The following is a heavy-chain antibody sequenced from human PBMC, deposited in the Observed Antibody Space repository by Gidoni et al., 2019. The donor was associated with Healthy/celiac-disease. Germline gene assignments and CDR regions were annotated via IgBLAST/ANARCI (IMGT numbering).Heavy chain of an antibody. CDR1: GFTFSSYS. CDR3: ARDWTPHEYCSGGSCYSGVDY. V-gene: IGHV3-21*01. CDR2: ISSSSSYI. Sequence: EVQLVESGGGLVKPGGYLRLSCAASGFTFSSYSMHWGRQAPGKGLEWVSYISSSSSYIYYADSVKGRFTISRDNAKNELYLQMNSLRAEDTAVYYCARDWTPHEYCSGGSCYSGVDYWGQGTLVTVSS. D-gene: IGHD2-15*01. J-gene: IGHJ4*02.